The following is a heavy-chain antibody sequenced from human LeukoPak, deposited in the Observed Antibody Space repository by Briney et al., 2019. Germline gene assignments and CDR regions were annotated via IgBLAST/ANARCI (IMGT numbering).Heavy chain of an antibody. CDR3: ARGCDYYDSSGTLFDY. CDR1: GGSFSGYY. V-gene: IGHV4-34*01. J-gene: IGHJ4*02. CDR2: INHSGST. Sequence: SETLSLTCAVYGGSFSGYYWSWIRQPPGKGLEWIGEINHSGSTNYNPSLKSRVTISVDTSKNQFSLKLGSVTAADTAVYYCARGCDYYDSSGTLFDYWGQGTLVTVSS. D-gene: IGHD3-22*01.